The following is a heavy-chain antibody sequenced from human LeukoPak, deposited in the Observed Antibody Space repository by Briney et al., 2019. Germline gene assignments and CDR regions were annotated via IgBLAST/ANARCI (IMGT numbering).Heavy chain of an antibody. Sequence: GGSLRPSCAASGFTFSSYSMNWVRQAPGKGLEWVSSISSSSSYIYYADSVKGRFTISRDNAKNSLYLQMNSLRAEDTAVYYCARDFSQSGYEAYWGQGTLVTVSS. J-gene: IGHJ4*02. CDR3: ARDFSQSGYEAY. V-gene: IGHV3-21*01. CDR2: ISSSSSYI. CDR1: GFTFSSYS. D-gene: IGHD5-12*01.